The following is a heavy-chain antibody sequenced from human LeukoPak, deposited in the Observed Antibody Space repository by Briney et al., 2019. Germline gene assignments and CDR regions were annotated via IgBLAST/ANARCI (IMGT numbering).Heavy chain of an antibody. CDR3: ARSNSYYMDV. Sequence: SETLSLTCTVSGGSISSSSYYWGWIRQPPGKGLEWIGSIYYSGSTYYNPSLKSRVTISVDTSKNQFSLKLSSVTAADTAVYYCARSNSYYMDVWGKGTTVTVSS. CDR2: IYYSGST. V-gene: IGHV4-39*01. CDR1: GGSISSSSYY. D-gene: IGHD2/OR15-2a*01. J-gene: IGHJ6*03.